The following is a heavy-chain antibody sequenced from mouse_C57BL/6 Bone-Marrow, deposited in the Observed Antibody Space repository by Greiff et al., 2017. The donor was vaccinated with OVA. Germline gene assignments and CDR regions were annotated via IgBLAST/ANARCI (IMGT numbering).Heavy chain of an antibody. CDR3: ARQGYPFAY. Sequence: EVQGVESGGDLVKPGGSLKLSCAASGFTFSSYGMSWVRQTPDKRLEWVATISSGGSYTYYPDSVKGRFTISRDNDKNTLYLQMSSLKSEDTAMYYCARQGYPFAYWGQGTLVTVSA. D-gene: IGHD3-1*01. CDR1: GFTFSSYG. J-gene: IGHJ3*01. CDR2: ISSGGSYT. V-gene: IGHV5-6*01.